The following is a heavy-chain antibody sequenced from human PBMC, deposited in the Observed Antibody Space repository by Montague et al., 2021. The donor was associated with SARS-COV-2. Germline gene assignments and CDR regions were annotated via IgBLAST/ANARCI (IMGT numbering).Heavy chain of an antibody. J-gene: IGHJ4*02. Sequence: NNDYAVSVKSRITINPDTSTNQFSLQLKSVTPKDTAIYFCGRVFAPAGTFDFWGQGTLVTVSS. CDR3: GRVFAPAGTFDF. CDR2: NN. V-gene: IGHV6-1*01. D-gene: IGHD6-13*01.